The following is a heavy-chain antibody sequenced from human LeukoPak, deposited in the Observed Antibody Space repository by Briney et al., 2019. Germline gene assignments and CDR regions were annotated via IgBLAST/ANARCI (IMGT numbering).Heavy chain of an antibody. CDR1: GFTFSSYS. V-gene: IGHV3-23*01. CDR2: ISGSGGST. CDR3: AKVGTTVTTSYYYYMDV. Sequence: GGSLRLSCAASGFTFSSYSMNWVRQAPGKGLEWVSAISGSGGSTYYADSVKGRFTISRDNSKNTLYLQINSLRAEDTALYSCAKVGTTVTTSYYYYMDVWGKGTTVTVSS. J-gene: IGHJ6*03. D-gene: IGHD4-17*01.